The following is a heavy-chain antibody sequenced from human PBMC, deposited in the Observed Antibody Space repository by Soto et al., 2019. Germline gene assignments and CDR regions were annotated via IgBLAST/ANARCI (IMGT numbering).Heavy chain of an antibody. V-gene: IGHV3-9*01. CDR3: AKDRWARDSMDD. CDR1: GFTFDDYG. J-gene: IGHJ6*02. CDR2: ITWDSATI. Sequence: EGQVVESGGGLVQPGGSLRLSCGASGFTFDDYGMHWVRQGPGKGLEWVSGITWDSATIGYADSVKGRLTISRDNAKNSLYLQMNSLRSEDTAVYYCAKDRWARDSMDDWGQGTRVTVSS.